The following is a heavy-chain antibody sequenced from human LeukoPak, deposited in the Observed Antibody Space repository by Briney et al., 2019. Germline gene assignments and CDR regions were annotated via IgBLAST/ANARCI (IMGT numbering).Heavy chain of an antibody. D-gene: IGHD6-19*01. CDR2: ISSSSSTI. J-gene: IGHJ4*02. CDR1: GFTFSSYS. V-gene: IGHV3-48*01. Sequence: GGSLRLSCAASGFTFSSYSMNWVRQAPGKGLEWVSYISSSSSTIYYADSVKGRFTISRDNSKNTLYLQMNSLRAEDTAVYYCARLAVAGPYYFDYRGQGTLVTVSS. CDR3: ARLAVAGPYYFDY.